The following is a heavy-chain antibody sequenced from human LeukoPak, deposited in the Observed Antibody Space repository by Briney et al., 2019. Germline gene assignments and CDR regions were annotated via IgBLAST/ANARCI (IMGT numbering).Heavy chain of an antibody. CDR2: IRSKAYGGTT. D-gene: IGHD6-19*01. V-gene: IGHV3-49*04. J-gene: IGHJ4*02. CDR3: TRVISGWPFVY. Sequence: GGSLRLSCTASGFTFGDYAMSWVRQAPGKGLEWVGFIRSKAYGGTTEYAASVKGRFTISRDDSKSIAYLQMNSLKTEDTAVYYCTRVISGWPFVYWGQGTLVTVSS. CDR1: GFTFGDYA.